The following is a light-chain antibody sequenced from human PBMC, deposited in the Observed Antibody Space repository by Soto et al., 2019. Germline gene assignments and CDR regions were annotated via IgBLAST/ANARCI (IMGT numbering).Light chain of an antibody. CDR3: QYLIRFPLS. CDR1: QGINSY. Sequence: IQLTQSPSSLSASVGDRVTLTCRASQGINSYLAWYQQEPGKAPKLLIYLASTLQSGVPSRYSGSGSGTDFSLIISSLQPEDVATYYCQYLIRFPLSFGGGTKVEIK. J-gene: IGKJ4*01. CDR2: LAS. V-gene: IGKV1-9*01.